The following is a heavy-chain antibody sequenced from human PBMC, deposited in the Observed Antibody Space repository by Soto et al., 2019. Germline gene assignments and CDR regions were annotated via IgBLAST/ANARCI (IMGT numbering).Heavy chain of an antibody. Sequence: QVQLVQSGAEVKKPGASVKVSCKASGYTFSSYYIHWVRQAPGQGLEWMGIINPSGGSTSYAQNYQRRVTITRDTSTSTAYMELSSLRSEDTAVYYCARPNYYGSSAGFAFWGQGTLVTVSS. J-gene: IGHJ4*02. CDR1: GYTFSSYY. CDR3: ARPNYYGSSAGFAF. D-gene: IGHD3-22*01. V-gene: IGHV1-46*01. CDR2: INPSGGST.